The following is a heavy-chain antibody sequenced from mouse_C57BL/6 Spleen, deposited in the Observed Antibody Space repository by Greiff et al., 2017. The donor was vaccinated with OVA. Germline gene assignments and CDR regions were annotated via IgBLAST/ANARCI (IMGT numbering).Heavy chain of an antibody. Sequence: VQLQQSGPELVKPGASVKMSCKASGYTFTDYYMHWVKQKPGKGLEWIGEIYPGSGNTYYNEKFKGKATLTADTSSSTAYMQLSSLTSEDSAVYFCARYDRRVDDGGQGTSVTVSS. CDR2: YPGSGNTY. CDR3: RYDRRVDD. J-gene: IGHJ4*01. V-gene: IGHV1-83*01. D-gene: IGHD2-12*01. CDR1: YTFTDYYM.